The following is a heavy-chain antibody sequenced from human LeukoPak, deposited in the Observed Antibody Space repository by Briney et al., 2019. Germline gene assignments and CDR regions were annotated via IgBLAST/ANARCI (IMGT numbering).Heavy chain of an antibody. Sequence: SETLSLTCTVSGGSISSYYWSWIRQPPGKGLQWIGRIYTSGSTNYNPSLKSRVTMSVDTSKNQFSLKLSSVTAADTAVYYCARDSYYDSSGYFDYWGQGTLVTVSS. V-gene: IGHV4-4*07. CDR2: IYTSGST. D-gene: IGHD3-22*01. CDR3: ARDSYYDSSGYFDY. CDR1: GGSISSYY. J-gene: IGHJ4*02.